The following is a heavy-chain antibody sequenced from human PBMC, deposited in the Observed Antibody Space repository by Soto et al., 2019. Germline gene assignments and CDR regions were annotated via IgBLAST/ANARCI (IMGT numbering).Heavy chain of an antibody. D-gene: IGHD4-17*01. J-gene: IGHJ3*02. CDR2: ISYDGSNK. V-gene: IGHV3-30-3*01. CDR1: GFTFSSYA. Sequence: GRSLRLSCAASGFTFSSYAMHWVRQAPGKGLEWVAVISYDGSNKYYADSVKGRFTISRDNSKNTLYLQMNSLRAEDTAVYYCAREGMTTFAFDIWGQGTMVTVSS. CDR3: AREGMTTFAFDI.